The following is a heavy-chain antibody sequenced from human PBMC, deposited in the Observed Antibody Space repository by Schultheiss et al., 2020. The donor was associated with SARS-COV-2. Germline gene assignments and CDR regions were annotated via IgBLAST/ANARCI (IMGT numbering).Heavy chain of an antibody. CDR3: AREYSSSSVLWDYYYYGMDV. V-gene: IGHV3-30*01. CDR1: GFTFSSCA. J-gene: IGHJ6*02. CDR2: ISYDGDYK. D-gene: IGHD6-6*01. Sequence: GGSLRLSCAASGFTFSSCAVHWVRQAPGKGLEWVALISYDGDYKYYADSVKGRFTISRDNSRNTLYLQMNSLRAEDTAVYYCAREYSSSSVLWDYYYYGMDVWGQGTTVTVSS.